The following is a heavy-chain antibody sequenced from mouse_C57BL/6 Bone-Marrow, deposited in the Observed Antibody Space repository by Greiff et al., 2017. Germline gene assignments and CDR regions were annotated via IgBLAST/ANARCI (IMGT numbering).Heavy chain of an antibody. D-gene: IGHD1-1*01. J-gene: IGHJ3*01. V-gene: IGHV1-64*01. CDR3: ARRDCYGSTRGWFAY. CDR1: GYTFTSYW. CDR2: IHPNSGST. Sequence: QVQLQQPGAELVKPGASVKLSCKASGYTFTSYWMHWVKQRPGQGLEWIGMIHPNSGSTNYNEKFKSKATLTVDKSSSTAYMQLSSLTSEDSAVYDCARRDCYGSTRGWFAYWGQGTLVTVSA.